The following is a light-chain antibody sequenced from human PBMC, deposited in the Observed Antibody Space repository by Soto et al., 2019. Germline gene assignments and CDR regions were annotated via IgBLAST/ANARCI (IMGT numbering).Light chain of an antibody. CDR2: GAS. Sequence: IVMTQSPVTLSVSAGERAALSCRASESVSTNLAWYQQKAGQAPRLLIYGASTRATGIPARFSGSGSGTEFTLTISSLQSEDFAVYYCQQYSIWRTFGQGTKVDI. CDR1: ESVSTN. V-gene: IGKV3-15*01. CDR3: QQYSIWRT. J-gene: IGKJ1*01.